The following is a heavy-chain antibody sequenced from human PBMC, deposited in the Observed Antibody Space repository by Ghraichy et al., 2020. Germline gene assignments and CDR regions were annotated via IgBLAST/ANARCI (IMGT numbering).Heavy chain of an antibody. D-gene: IGHD3-10*01. CDR3: ARVTRITMVRGVIRNWFDP. CDR1: GGSFSGYY. Sequence: SETLSLTCAVYGGSFSGYYWSWIRQPPGKGLEWIGEINHSGSTNYNPSLKSRVTISVDTSKNQFSLKLSSVTAADTAVYYCARVTRITMVRGVIRNWFDPWGQGTLVTVSS. J-gene: IGHJ5*02. V-gene: IGHV4-34*01. CDR2: INHSGST.